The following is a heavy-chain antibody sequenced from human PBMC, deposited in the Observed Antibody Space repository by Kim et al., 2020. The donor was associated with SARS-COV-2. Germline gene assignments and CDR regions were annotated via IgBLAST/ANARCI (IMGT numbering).Heavy chain of an antibody. CDR2: EK. Sequence: EKVYMGSVKGRITIARDNAQNSLYLQMDSLRAEDTAVYYCARDKGALDYWGQGTLVTVSS. CDR3: ARDKGALDY. J-gene: IGHJ4*02. D-gene: IGHD1-26*01. V-gene: IGHV3-7*01.